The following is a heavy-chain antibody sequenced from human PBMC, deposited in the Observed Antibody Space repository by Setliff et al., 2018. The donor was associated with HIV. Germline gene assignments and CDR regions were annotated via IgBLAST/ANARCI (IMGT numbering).Heavy chain of an antibody. CDR3: SRAIVAVTAIDHYCYGMDV. V-gene: IGHV4-39*07. Sequence: SETLSLTCSVSGGSISSSGYYWAWIRQPPGKGLEWIGSIYYSGNTYYNPSVKSRVTISVDTFNNQFSLRLSSVTAADTAVYYCSRAIVAVTAIDHYCYGMDVWGQGTTVTVSS. J-gene: IGHJ6*02. CDR2: IYYSGNT. CDR1: GGSISSSGYY. D-gene: IGHD2-21*02.